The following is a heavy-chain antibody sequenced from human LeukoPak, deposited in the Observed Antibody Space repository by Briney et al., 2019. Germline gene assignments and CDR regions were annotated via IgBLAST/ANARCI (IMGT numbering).Heavy chain of an antibody. Sequence: GRSLRLSCAASGFTLSSYGMHWVRQAPGKGLEWVAVISYGGSNKYYADSVKGRFTISRDNSKNTLYLQMNSLRVEDTAVYYCAKDPNGDYIGTFDIWGQGTMVTVSS. J-gene: IGHJ3*02. D-gene: IGHD4-17*01. V-gene: IGHV3-30*18. CDR2: ISYGGSNK. CDR1: GFTLSSYG. CDR3: AKDPNGDYIGTFDI.